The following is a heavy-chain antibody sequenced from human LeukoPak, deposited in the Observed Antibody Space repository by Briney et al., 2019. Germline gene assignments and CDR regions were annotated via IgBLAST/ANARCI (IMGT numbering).Heavy chain of an antibody. D-gene: IGHD4-17*01. CDR3: ARGGGDSVWNAFDI. V-gene: IGHV1-8*03. CDR2: MNPNSGNT. CDR1: GYTFTNYD. J-gene: IGHJ3*02. Sequence: ASMKVSCKASGYTFTNYDINWVRQATGQGLEWMGWMNPNSGNTGYAQKFQGRVTITRNTSISTAYTELSSLRSEDTAVYYCARGGGDSVWNAFDIWGQGTMVTVSS.